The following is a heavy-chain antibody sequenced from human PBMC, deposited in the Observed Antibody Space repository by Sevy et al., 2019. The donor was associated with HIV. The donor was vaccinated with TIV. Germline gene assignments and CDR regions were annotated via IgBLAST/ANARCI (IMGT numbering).Heavy chain of an antibody. CDR3: ARGTKQQLGPNWFDP. V-gene: IGHV3-48*02. CDR2: ISSSSSTI. CDR1: GFTFSSYS. D-gene: IGHD6-13*01. Sequence: GGSLRLSCAASGFTFSSYSMNWVRQAPGKGLEWVSYISSSSSTIYYAHSVKGRFTISRDNAKNSLYLQMNSLRDEDTAVYYCARGTKQQLGPNWFDPWGQGTLVTVSS. J-gene: IGHJ5*02.